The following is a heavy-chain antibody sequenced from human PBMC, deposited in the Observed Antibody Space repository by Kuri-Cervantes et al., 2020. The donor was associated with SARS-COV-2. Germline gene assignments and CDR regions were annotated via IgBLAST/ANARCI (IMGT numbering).Heavy chain of an antibody. J-gene: IGHJ4*02. Sequence: LSLTRAASGFTFSSYAMHWVRQAPGKGLEWVAVISYDGSNKYYADSVKGRFTISRDNSKNTLYLQMNSLRAEDTAVYYCARDPDDILTGPFDYWGQGTLVTVSS. D-gene: IGHD3-9*01. CDR2: ISYDGSNK. CDR3: ARDPDDILTGPFDY. CDR1: GFTFSSYA. V-gene: IGHV3-30*04.